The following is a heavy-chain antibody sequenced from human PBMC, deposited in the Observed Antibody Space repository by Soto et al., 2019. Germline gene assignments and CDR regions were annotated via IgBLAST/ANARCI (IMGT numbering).Heavy chain of an antibody. Sequence: LVKVSCKASGYTFTSYAMHWVRQAPGQRLEWMGWINAGNGNTKYSQKFQGRVTITRDTSASTAYMELSSLRSEDTAVYYCARDNRMVRGPYYYYGMDVWGQGTTVTVSS. V-gene: IGHV1-3*01. CDR1: GYTFTSYA. D-gene: IGHD3-10*01. CDR3: ARDNRMVRGPYYYYGMDV. CDR2: INAGNGNT. J-gene: IGHJ6*02.